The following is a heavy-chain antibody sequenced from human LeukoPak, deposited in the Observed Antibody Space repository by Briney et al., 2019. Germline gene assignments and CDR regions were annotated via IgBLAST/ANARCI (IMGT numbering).Heavy chain of an antibody. CDR3: ARKGLAGFGGYYYYGMDV. D-gene: IGHD2-15*01. V-gene: IGHV1-69*04. CDR1: GGTFSSYA. J-gene: IGHJ6*02. Sequence: ASVKVSCKASGGTFSSYAISWVRQAPGQGLEWMGRIIPILGIANYAQKFQGRVTITADKSTSTAYMELSSLRSEDTAVYYCARKGLAGFGGYYYYGMDVWGQGTTVTVS. CDR2: IIPILGIA.